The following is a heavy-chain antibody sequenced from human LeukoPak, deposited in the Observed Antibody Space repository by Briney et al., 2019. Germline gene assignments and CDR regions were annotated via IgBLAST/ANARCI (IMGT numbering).Heavy chain of an antibody. V-gene: IGHV3-7*01. D-gene: IGHD1-1*01. J-gene: IGHJ5*02. CDR2: IHQDGSGE. CDR3: ARENWYRFDP. Sequence: GSLRLSCAASGFTFSTFWMIWVRQPPGKGLEWVAEIHQDGSGEEYVDTVKGRFTISRDKANISLYLQMNSLRVEDTGVYYCARENWYRFDPWGQGTLVTVSS. CDR1: GFTFSTFW.